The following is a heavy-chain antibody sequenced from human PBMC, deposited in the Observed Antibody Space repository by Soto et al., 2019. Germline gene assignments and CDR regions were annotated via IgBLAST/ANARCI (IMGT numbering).Heavy chain of an antibody. D-gene: IGHD2-15*01. CDR1: GGSFSGYY. V-gene: IGHV4-34*01. J-gene: IGHJ6*02. CDR3: ARVAVKTYYSSSGIDV. CDR2: INHSGST. Sequence: SETLSLTCAVYGGSFSGYYWSWIRQPPGKGLEWIGEINHSGSTNYNLSLKSRVTISVDTSKNQFSLKLSSVTAADTAVYYCARVAVKTYYSSSGIDVWAQGTTLTVSS.